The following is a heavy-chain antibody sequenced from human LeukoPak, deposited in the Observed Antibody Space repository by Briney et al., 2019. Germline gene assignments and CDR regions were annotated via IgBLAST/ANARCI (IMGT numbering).Heavy chain of an antibody. V-gene: IGHV4-59*01. D-gene: IGHD3-10*01. J-gene: IGHJ4*02. Sequence: SETLSLTCTVSVDSISRYYWSWIRQPPGEGLEWIGYLFYSGSPDYNPSLKSRATVSLDTSKNHFSLKLTSVTAADTAVYYCARVGVIRGDYYFDYWGQGALVTLST. CDR1: VDSISRYY. CDR3: ARVGVIRGDYYFDY. CDR2: LFYSGSP.